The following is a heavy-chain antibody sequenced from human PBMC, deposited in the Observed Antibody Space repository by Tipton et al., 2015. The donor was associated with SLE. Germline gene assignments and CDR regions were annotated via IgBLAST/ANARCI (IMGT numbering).Heavy chain of an antibody. V-gene: IGHV4-59*08. D-gene: IGHD3-22*01. CDR1: GGSISSYY. CDR2: IYYSGST. Sequence: TLSLTCTVSGGSISSYYWSWIRQPPGKGLEWIGYIYYSGSTNYNPSLKSRVTISVDTSKNQLSLRLSSVTAADTAVYYCARQSYYDSSGYKRVFDYWGQGTLVTVSS. CDR3: ARQSYYDSSGYKRVFDY. J-gene: IGHJ4*02.